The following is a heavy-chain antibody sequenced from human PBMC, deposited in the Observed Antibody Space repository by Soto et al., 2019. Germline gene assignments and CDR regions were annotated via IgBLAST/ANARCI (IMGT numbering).Heavy chain of an antibody. CDR2: ISSSSGSI. Sequence: GGSLRLSCAASGFTFSSYAMSWVRQAPGKGLEWVSYISSSSGSIYYADSVKGRFTISRDNAKNSLYLQMNSLRDEDTAVYYCARDLGPPTTLWGQGTLVTVSS. CDR1: GFTFSSYA. CDR3: ARDLGPPTTL. D-gene: IGHD1-1*01. V-gene: IGHV3-48*02. J-gene: IGHJ4*02.